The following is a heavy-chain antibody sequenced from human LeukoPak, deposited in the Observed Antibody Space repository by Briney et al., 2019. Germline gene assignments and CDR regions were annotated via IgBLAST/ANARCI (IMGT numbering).Heavy chain of an antibody. D-gene: IGHD2-2*01. CDR3: ARTPPPYCNGAKCYAGGLDY. Sequence: ASVKVSCKASGYSFPSHGITWVRQAPGQGLQWMGWVNTHTGKTDFAQRFEDRVTMTTDTSSTTAYMELKSLTFDDTAVYYCARTPPPYCNGAKCYAGGLDYWGQGTLVTVSS. CDR1: GYSFPSHG. J-gene: IGHJ4*02. V-gene: IGHV1-18*01. CDR2: VNTHTGKT.